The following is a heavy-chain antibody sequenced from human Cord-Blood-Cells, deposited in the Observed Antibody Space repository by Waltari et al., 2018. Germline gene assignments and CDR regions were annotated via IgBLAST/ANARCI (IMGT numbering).Heavy chain of an antibody. Sequence: QVQLVQSGAEVKKPGSSVKVSCKASGGTFSSYAISWVRQAPGQGLEWMGGSIPILGIENYARKFRGRVTITADNSTSTAYWELGSRRSENTAWYYCALTGTSDYPHYFNYWGQGTLVTVSS. D-gene: IGHD7-27*01. CDR1: GGTFSSYA. CDR2: SIPILGIE. J-gene: IGHJ4*02. V-gene: IGHV1-69*10. CDR3: ALTGTSDYPHYFNY.